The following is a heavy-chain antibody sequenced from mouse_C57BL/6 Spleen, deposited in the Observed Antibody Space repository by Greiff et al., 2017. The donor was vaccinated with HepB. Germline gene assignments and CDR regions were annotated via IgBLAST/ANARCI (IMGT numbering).Heavy chain of an antibody. D-gene: IGHD2-3*01. V-gene: IGHV5-6*01. Sequence: EVQGVESGGDLVKPGGSLKLSCAASGFTFSSYGMSWVRQTPDKRLEWVATISSGGSYTYYPDSVKGRFTISRDNAKNTLYLQMSSLKSEDTAMYYCARYEGDRDFDYWGQGTTLTVSS. CDR1: GFTFSSYG. J-gene: IGHJ2*01. CDR3: ARYEGDRDFDY. CDR2: ISSGGSYT.